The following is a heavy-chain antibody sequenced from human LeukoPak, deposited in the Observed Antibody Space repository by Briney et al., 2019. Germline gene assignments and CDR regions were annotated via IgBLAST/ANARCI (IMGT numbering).Heavy chain of an antibody. CDR3: AKDQGQWDYFDY. CDR1: GFTFNTYS. J-gene: IGHJ4*02. D-gene: IGHD6-19*01. Sequence: GGSLRLSCAASGFTFNTYSMNWVRQAPGKGLDWVSSISSDSNYIFYADSVKGRFTISRDNSKNTLYLQMNSLRAEDTAVYYCAKDQGQWDYFDYWGQGTLATVSS. CDR2: ISSDSNYI. V-gene: IGHV3-21*04.